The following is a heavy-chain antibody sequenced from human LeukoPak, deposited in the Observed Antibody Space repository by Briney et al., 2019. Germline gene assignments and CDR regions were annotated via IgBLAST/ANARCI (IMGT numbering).Heavy chain of an antibody. J-gene: IGHJ4*02. CDR1: GFNVSSNY. Sequence: GGSLRLSCAASGFNVSSNYMSWVRQAPGKGLEWVANIKQDGSEKYYVDSVKGRFTISRDNAKNSLYLQMNSLRAEDTAVYYCARGLRSGSYCDYWGQGTLVTVSS. V-gene: IGHV3-7*01. CDR2: IKQDGSEK. D-gene: IGHD1-26*01. CDR3: ARGLRSGSYCDY.